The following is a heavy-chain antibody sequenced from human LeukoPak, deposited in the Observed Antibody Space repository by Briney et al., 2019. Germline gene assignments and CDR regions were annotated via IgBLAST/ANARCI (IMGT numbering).Heavy chain of an antibody. CDR1: GGSISSYY. D-gene: IGHD5-24*01. Sequence: SETLSLTCTVSGGSISSYYWSWIRQPPGKGLEWIGYIYYSGSTNYNPSLKSRVTISVDTSKNQFSLKLSSVTAADTAVYYCATGRWLQLGYYYYYMDVWGKGTTVTVSS. CDR3: ATGRWLQLGYYYYYMDV. V-gene: IGHV4-59*01. CDR2: IYYSGST. J-gene: IGHJ6*03.